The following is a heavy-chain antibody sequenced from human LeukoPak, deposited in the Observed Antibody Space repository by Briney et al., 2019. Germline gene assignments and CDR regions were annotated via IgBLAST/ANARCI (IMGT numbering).Heavy chain of an antibody. D-gene: IGHD3-22*01. J-gene: IGHJ4*02. CDR3: ARDTNYYDSSGYFDY. V-gene: IGHV3-21*01. CDR1: GFTFSSYS. Sequence: GGSLRLSCAASGFTFSSYSMNWVRQAPGKGLEWVSSISSSSSYIYYADSVKGRFTISRDNAKNSLYLQMNSLRAEDTSVYYCARDTNYYDSSGYFDYWGQGTLVTVSS. CDR2: ISSSSSYI.